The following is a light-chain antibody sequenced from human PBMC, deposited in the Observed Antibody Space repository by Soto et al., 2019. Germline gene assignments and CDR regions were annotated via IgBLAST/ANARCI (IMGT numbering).Light chain of an antibody. CDR3: QQSNKWPPVT. CDR2: VAS. CDR1: QSVSSN. V-gene: IGKV3-15*01. J-gene: IGKJ4*01. Sequence: MLMTQSPATLSVSPGGRATLACMSSQSVSSNLAWYQQKPGQAPRLLIYVASTRATGIPARFSGSGSGTDCTLTISSLQSEDFGVYYCQQSNKWPPVTFGGGTKVDIK.